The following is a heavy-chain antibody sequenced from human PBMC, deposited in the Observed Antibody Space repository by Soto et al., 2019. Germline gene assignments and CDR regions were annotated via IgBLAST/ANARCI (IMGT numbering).Heavy chain of an antibody. J-gene: IGHJ5*02. CDR1: GDSVSSNSAA. CDR3: ARDQYDYVWGSYSGWFDP. V-gene: IGHV6-1*01. Sequence: SQTLSLNCAISGDSVSSNSAAWNWIRQSPSRGLEWLGRTYYRSKWYNDYAVSVKSRITINPDTSKNQFSLHLNSVTPEDTAVYYCARDQYDYVWGSYSGWFDPWGQGTLVTVSS. D-gene: IGHD3-16*01. CDR2: TYYRSKWYN.